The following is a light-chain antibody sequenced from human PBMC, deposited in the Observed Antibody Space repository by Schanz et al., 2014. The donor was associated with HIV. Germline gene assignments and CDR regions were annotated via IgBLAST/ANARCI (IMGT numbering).Light chain of an antibody. CDR3: MQALQTPT. CDR1: QSLLHSDGNTY. CDR2: KVS. V-gene: IGKV2-30*02. Sequence: DVVMPQSPLSLPVTLGQPASISCRSGQSLLHSDGNTYLTWFQQRPGQSPRRLISKVSNRDSGVPDRFSGSGSGTDFTLKISRVEAEDVGFYYCMQALQTPTFGQGTRLEIK. J-gene: IGKJ5*01.